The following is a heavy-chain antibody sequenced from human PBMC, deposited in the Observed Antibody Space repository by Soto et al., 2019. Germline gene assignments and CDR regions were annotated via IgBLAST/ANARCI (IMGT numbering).Heavy chain of an antibody. CDR3: AKEVWSGPMDV. V-gene: IGHV3-30*18. CDR1: GFTFSSYG. J-gene: IGHJ6*02. CDR2: ISYDGSNK. Sequence: QVQLVESGGGVVQPGRSLRLSCAASGFTFSSYGMHWVRQAPGKGLEWVAVISYDGSNKYYADSVKGRFTISRDNSKNTLYRQMNSLRAEDTAVYDCAKEVWSGPMDVWGQGTTVTVSS. D-gene: IGHD3-3*01.